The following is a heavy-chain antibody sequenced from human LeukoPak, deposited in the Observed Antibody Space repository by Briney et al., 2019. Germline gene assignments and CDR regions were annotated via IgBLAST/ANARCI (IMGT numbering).Heavy chain of an antibody. J-gene: IGHJ5*02. CDR3: TRDTGTTGEVKFDP. V-gene: IGHV4-61*02. CDR2: VYTGGST. CDR1: GASISSGDYY. D-gene: IGHD4-17*01. Sequence: SETLSLTCTVSGASISSGDYYWNWIRQPARRGLEWIGRVYTGGSTNYNSFLKSRITISVDTSKNQFSLNLMSVTAADTAVYYCTRDTGTTGEVKFDPWGQGTLVTVSS.